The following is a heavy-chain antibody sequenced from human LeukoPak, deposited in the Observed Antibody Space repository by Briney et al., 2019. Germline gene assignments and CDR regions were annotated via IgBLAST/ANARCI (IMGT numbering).Heavy chain of an antibody. CDR1: GFIFNNYR. CDR2: LSRSSNYI. CDR3: ARDSPSTYDDILTGYLFDYYYYGMDV. D-gene: IGHD3-9*01. V-gene: IGHV3-21*01. J-gene: IGHJ6*02. Sequence: GGSLRLSCAAPGFIFNNYRMNWVRQAPGKGLDWVSSLSRSSNYIYYADSVKGRFTISRDNPKISLYLQMDSLRAEDTAVYYCARDSPSTYDDILTGYLFDYYYYGMDVWGQGTTVTVSS.